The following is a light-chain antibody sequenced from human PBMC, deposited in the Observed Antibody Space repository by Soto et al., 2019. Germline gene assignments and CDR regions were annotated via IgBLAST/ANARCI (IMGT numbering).Light chain of an antibody. CDR3: SSYGGSNTVV. Sequence: QYVLTQPPSASGSPGQSVTISCTGSSSDVGGYNYVSWYQQHPGKAPKLMIYEVSKRPSGVPDRLSGSKSGNTASLTVSGLQVEDEADYYCSSYGGSNTVVFGGGTKLTV. CDR1: SSDVGGYNY. J-gene: IGLJ2*01. CDR2: EVS. V-gene: IGLV2-8*01.